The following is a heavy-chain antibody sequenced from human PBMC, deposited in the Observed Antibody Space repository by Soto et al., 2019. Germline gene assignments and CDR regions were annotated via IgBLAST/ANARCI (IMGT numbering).Heavy chain of an antibody. D-gene: IGHD1-26*01. CDR1: GFTVSSNY. CDR2: IYSGGST. CDR3: AKVKVRGSYRGALDYYYYGMDV. V-gene: IGHV3-66*01. Sequence: PGGSLRLSCAASGFTVSSNYMSWVRQAPGKGLEWVSVIYSGGSTYYADSVKGRFTISRDNSKNTLYLQMNSLRAEDTAVYYCAKVKVRGSYRGALDYYYYGMDVWGQGTTVTVSS. J-gene: IGHJ6*02.